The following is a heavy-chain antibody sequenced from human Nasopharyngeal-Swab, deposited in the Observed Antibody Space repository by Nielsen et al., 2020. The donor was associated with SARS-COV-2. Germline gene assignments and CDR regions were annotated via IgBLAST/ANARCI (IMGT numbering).Heavy chain of an antibody. J-gene: IGHJ6*02. D-gene: IGHD3-10*01. Sequence: WLRQPPVQGLEWIGEINHSGSTNYNPSLKSRVTISVDTSKNQFSLKLSSVTAADTAVYYCASSPLWFGEPEHGMDVWGQGTTVTVSS. CDR3: ASSPLWFGEPEHGMDV. V-gene: IGHV4-34*01. CDR2: INHSGST.